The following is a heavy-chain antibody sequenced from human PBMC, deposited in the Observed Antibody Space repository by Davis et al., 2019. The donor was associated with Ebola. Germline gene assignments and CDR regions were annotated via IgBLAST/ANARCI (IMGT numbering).Heavy chain of an antibody. D-gene: IGHD2-8*01. J-gene: IGHJ4*02. CDR2: FDPEDGEV. Sequence: ASVKVSCKTSGYTFTSHGISWVRQAPGQGLEWMGGFDPEDGEVIHAQTFQGRVIMTEDTAQETAYMELSSLRSEDTAVYYCASDSMYEGYFDYWGQGSLVTVSS. V-gene: IGHV1-24*01. CDR1: GYTFTSHG. CDR3: ASDSMYEGYFDY.